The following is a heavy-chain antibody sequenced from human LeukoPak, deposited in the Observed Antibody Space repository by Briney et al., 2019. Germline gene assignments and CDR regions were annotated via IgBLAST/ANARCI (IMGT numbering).Heavy chain of an antibody. J-gene: IGHJ4*02. V-gene: IGHV3-23*01. Sequence: GGSLRLSCAASGFTFSSYTMSWVRQAPGKGLEWVSTIGGSASGTFYSDSVKGRFTISRDNSKNTLYLQMNSLRDEDTAVYYCAKGGEGSYYSRADCWGQGTLVTVSS. D-gene: IGHD2-15*01. CDR1: GFTFSSYT. CDR3: AKGGEGSYYSRADC. CDR2: IGGSASGT.